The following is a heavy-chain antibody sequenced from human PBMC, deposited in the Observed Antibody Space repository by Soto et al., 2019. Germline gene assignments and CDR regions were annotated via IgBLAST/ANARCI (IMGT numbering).Heavy chain of an antibody. Sequence: QVQLVQSGAEVKKPGASVKVSCKASGYTFTSYYMHWVRQAPGQGLEWMGIINPSGGSTSYAQKVQGKDTLPRDTSTSTDDMELSSLRSEDTAVYYCARVFGFGELYEYGGQGTLVTVSS. CDR1: GYTFTSYY. J-gene: IGHJ4*02. D-gene: IGHD3-10*01. CDR3: ARVFGFGELYEY. V-gene: IGHV1-46*04. CDR2: INPSGGST.